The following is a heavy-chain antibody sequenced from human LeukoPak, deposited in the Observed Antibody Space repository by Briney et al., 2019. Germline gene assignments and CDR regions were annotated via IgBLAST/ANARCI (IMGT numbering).Heavy chain of an antibody. J-gene: IGHJ5*02. V-gene: IGHV4-39*07. CDR2: IYYSGST. CDR3: ARWEWPRFDP. CDR1: GGSISSSSYY. Sequence: SETLSLTCTVSGGSISSSSYYWGWIRQPPGKGLEWIGSIYYSGSTYYNPSLKSRVTISVDTSKNQFSLKLSSVTAADTAVYYCARWEWPRFDPWGQGTLVTVSS. D-gene: IGHD3-3*01.